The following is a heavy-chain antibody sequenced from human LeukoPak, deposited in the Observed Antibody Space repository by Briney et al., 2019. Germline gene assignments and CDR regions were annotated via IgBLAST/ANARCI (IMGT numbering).Heavy chain of an antibody. Sequence: PSETLSLTCTVSGGSIRSDTSYWVWIRQSPGKGLEWIGEINPSGSTNYNPPLKSRVTISRDASKKHFSLRVNSVTAADSGVFYCARGSSGPRGFRGFDYWGLGNLVSVSS. V-gene: IGHV4-39*07. D-gene: IGHD3-10*01. CDR3: ARGSSGPRGFRGFDY. CDR2: INPSGST. CDR1: GGSIRSDTSY. J-gene: IGHJ4*02.